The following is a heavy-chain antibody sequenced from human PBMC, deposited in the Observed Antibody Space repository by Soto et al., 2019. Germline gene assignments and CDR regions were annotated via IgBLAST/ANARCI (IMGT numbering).Heavy chain of an antibody. Sequence: GGSLRLSCAASGFTFSSYGMHWVRQAPGKGLEWVAVIWYDGSNKYYADSVKGRFTISRDNSKNTLYLQMNRLRAEDTAVYYCARDYDSSGYPRYYFDYWGQGTLVTFSS. V-gene: IGHV3-33*01. CDR3: ARDYDSSGYPRYYFDY. CDR2: IWYDGSNK. CDR1: GFTFSSYG. J-gene: IGHJ4*02. D-gene: IGHD3-22*01.